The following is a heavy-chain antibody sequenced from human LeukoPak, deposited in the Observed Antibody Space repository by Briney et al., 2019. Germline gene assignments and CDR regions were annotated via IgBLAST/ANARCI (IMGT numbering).Heavy chain of an antibody. Sequence: PGGSLRLSCAASGFTFSSYAMTWVRQAPGKGLEWVSGISGSGGSTYYADSVKGRCTISRDNSKNTLYLQMNSLRAEDTAVYYCARDRQWLDNFDYWGQGTLVTVSS. CDR1: GFTFSSYA. V-gene: IGHV3-23*01. CDR3: ARDRQWLDNFDY. CDR2: ISGSGGST. D-gene: IGHD6-19*01. J-gene: IGHJ4*02.